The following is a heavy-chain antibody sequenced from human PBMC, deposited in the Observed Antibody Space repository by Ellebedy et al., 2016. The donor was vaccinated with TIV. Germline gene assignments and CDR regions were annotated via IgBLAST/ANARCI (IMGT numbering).Heavy chain of an antibody. CDR3: ARGVGYYYDSSGPPFDP. CDR1: GFTFSDYY. D-gene: IGHD3-22*01. Sequence: PGGSLRLSCAASGFTFSDYYMNWIRQAPGKGLEWVSYISSSGNTIYYADSVKGRFTISRDDAKTSLYLQMNSLTAEDTAVYYCARGVGYYYDSSGPPFDPWGQGTLVTVSS. J-gene: IGHJ5*02. V-gene: IGHV3-11*01. CDR2: ISSSGNTI.